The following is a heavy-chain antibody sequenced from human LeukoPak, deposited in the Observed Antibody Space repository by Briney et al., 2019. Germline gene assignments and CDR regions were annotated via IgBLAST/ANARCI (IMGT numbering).Heavy chain of an antibody. CDR1: VFTFSSYS. J-gene: IGHJ4*02. V-gene: IGHV3-21*01. CDR2: ISSSSSYI. D-gene: IGHD2-21*02. Sequence: GGSLRLFCAASVFTFSSYSMNWVRQAPRKGLEWVSSISSSSSYIYYADSVKGRFSISRDNAKNSLYLQMNSLRAEDTAVYYCARDRPAYCGGDCYSGYWGQGTLVTVSS. CDR3: ARDRPAYCGGDCYSGY.